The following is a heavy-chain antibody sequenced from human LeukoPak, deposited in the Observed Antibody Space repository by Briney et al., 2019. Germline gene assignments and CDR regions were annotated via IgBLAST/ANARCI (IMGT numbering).Heavy chain of an antibody. CDR1: GGSISSYY. CDR3: ARHNYDYVWGSYRYYFDY. J-gene: IGHJ4*02. D-gene: IGHD3-16*02. V-gene: IGHV4-34*01. Sequence: SGTLSLTCTVSGGSISSYYWSWIRQPPGKGLEWIGEINHSGSTNYNPSLKSRVTISVDTSKNQFSQKLSSVTAADTAVYYCARHNYDYVWGSYRYYFDYWGQGTLVTVSS. CDR2: INHSGST.